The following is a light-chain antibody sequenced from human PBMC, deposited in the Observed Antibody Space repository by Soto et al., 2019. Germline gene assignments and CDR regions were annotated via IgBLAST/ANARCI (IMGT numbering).Light chain of an antibody. CDR2: INSDGSH. V-gene: IGLV4-69*01. Sequence: QPVLTQSPSASASLGASVKLTCTLSSGQSSYAIAWHQQQPEKGPRYLMKINSDGSHSKGDGIPDRFSGSSSGAERYLTISSLQSEDEADYYCQTWVSGIEVFGGGTKLTVL. CDR3: QTWVSGIEV. CDR1: SGQSSYA. J-gene: IGLJ2*01.